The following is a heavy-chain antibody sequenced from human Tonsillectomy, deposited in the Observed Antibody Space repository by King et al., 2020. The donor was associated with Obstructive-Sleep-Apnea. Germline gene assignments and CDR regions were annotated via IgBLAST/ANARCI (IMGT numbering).Heavy chain of an antibody. D-gene: IGHD6-19*01. V-gene: IGHV4-59*01. Sequence: QLQESGPGLVKPSETLSLTCTVSGGSISSYYWSWIRQPPGKGLEWIGYFYYSGSTNYNPSLKSRVTISVDTSKNQFSLKLSSVTAADTAVYYCARGPVGQWLVLDYWGQGTLVIVSS. CDR2: FYYSGST. CDR1: GGSISSYY. J-gene: IGHJ4*02. CDR3: ARGPVGQWLVLDY.